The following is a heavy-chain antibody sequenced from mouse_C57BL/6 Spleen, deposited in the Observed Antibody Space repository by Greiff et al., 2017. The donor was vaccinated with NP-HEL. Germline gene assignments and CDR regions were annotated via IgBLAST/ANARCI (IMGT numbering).Heavy chain of an antibody. CDR3: ARSRITTVVADY. CDR1: GYAFTNYL. V-gene: IGHV1-54*01. J-gene: IGHJ2*01. Sequence: VQLQQSGAELVRPGTSVKVSCKASGYAFTNYLIEWVKQRPGQGLEWIGVINPGSGGTNYNEKFKGKATLTADKSSSTAYMQLSSLTSEDSAVYFCARSRITTVVADYWGQGTTLTVSS. D-gene: IGHD1-1*01. CDR2: INPGSGGT.